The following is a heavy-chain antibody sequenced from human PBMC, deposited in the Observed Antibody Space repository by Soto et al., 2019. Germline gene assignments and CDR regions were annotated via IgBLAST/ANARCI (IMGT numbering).Heavy chain of an antibody. CDR1: GFSLSTSGVG. CDR2: IYWNDDK. V-gene: IGHV2-5*01. J-gene: IGHJ2*01. Sequence: QITLKESGPTLVKPTQTLTLTCTFSGFSLSTSGVGVGWIRQPPGKALEWLALIYWNDDKRYSPSLKSRLTSTKDTSKNQVVLTMTSMDPVDTATYYCAHSPGGFLEWLSDWYFDLWGRGTLVTVSS. D-gene: IGHD3-3*01. CDR3: AHSPGGFLEWLSDWYFDL.